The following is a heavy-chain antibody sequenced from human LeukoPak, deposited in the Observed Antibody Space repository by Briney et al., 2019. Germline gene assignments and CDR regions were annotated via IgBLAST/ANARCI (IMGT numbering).Heavy chain of an antibody. V-gene: IGHV3-30*02. D-gene: IGHD5-18*01. J-gene: IGHJ6*02. CDR2: IRYDGSNK. CDR1: GFTFSSYG. CDR3: ARDRRDTAMAPPRDYYGMDV. Sequence: GGSLRLACAVSGFTFSSYGMHWVRQAPGKGLEGVSFIRYDGSNKYYADSVKGRFTISRDNSMNTLYLQMNSLRAEDTAVYYCARDRRDTAMAPPRDYYGMDVWGQGTTVTVSS.